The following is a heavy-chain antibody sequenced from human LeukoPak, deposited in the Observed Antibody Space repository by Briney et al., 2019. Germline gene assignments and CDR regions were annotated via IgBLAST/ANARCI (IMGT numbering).Heavy chain of an antibody. CDR3: ARGYYGSGSYPWAFDI. D-gene: IGHD3-10*01. CDR1: GGSFSGYY. CDR2: INHSGST. Sequence: PSETLSLTCAVYGGSFSGYYWSWIRQPPGKGLEWIWEINHSGSTNYNPSLKSRVTISVDTSKNQFSLKLSSVTAADTAVYYCARGYYGSGSYPWAFDIWGQGTMVTVSS. J-gene: IGHJ3*02. V-gene: IGHV4-34*01.